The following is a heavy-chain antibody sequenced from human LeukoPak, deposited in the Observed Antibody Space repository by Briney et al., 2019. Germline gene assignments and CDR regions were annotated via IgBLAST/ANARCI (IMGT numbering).Heavy chain of an antibody. D-gene: IGHD6-13*01. CDR1: GYTFTGYY. J-gene: IGHJ4*02. CDR3: ARVQKKAAGFDY. Sequence: ASVKVSCKASGYTFTGYYMHWVRQAPGQGLEWMGWISAYNGNTNYAQKLQGRVTMTTDTSTSTAYMELRSLRSDDTAVYYCARVQKKAAGFDYWGQGTLVTVSS. V-gene: IGHV1-18*04. CDR2: ISAYNGNT.